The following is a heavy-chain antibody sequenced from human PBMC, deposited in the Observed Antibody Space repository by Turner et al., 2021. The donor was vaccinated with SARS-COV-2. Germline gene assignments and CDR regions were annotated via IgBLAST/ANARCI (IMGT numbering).Heavy chain of an antibody. CDR2: ISYDGSNK. CDR1: GFTVSNYA. V-gene: IGHV3-30-3*01. Sequence: QVQLVASGGGVVQPGRSLRVSCAGTGFTVSNYAMHWVRQAPGKGLEWVAVISYDGSNKYYEDSVKGRFTISRDNSKNSLYLQMNSLRAEDTAVYYCARVGTKGSTEQWGQGTLVTVSS. J-gene: IGHJ4*02. D-gene: IGHD1-1*01. CDR3: ARVGTKGSTEQ.